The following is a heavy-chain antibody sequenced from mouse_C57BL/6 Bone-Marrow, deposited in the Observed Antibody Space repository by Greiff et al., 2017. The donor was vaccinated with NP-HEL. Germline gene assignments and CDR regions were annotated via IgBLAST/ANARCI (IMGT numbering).Heavy chain of an antibody. V-gene: IGHV1-50*01. Sequence: QVQLQQPGAELVKPGASVKLSCKASGYTFTTYWMQWVKQRPGQGLEWIREIDPSDSYTNYNQKFKGKATLTVDTSSSTAYMQLSSLTSEDCAVYYCAGKAYYGRSYEFAYWGQGTLVTVSA. CDR2: IDPSDSYT. J-gene: IGHJ3*01. CDR1: GYTFTTYW. D-gene: IGHD1-1*01. CDR3: AGKAYYGRSYEFAY.